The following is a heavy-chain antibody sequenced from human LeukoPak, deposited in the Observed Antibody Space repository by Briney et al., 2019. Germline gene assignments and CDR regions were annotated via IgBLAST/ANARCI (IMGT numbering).Heavy chain of an antibody. J-gene: IGHJ3*02. CDR1: GFIFSSYA. D-gene: IGHD1-26*01. CDR3: AQGRGDVGDPSGFDI. Sequence: GSLRLSCAASGFIFSSYAMSWVRQAPGKGLEWVSGISGRGDITFYADSLKGRFTISRDNSKNTLYLQMTSLGAEDTAVYYCAQGRGDVGDPSGFDIWGQGTMVTVSS. V-gene: IGHV3-23*01. CDR2: ISGRGDIT.